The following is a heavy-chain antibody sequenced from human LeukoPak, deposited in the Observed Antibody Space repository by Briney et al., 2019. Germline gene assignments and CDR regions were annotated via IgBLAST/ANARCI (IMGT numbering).Heavy chain of an antibody. D-gene: IGHD5-18*01. Sequence: ASVKVSCKASGYTFTGYYMHWVRQAPGQGLEWMGWINPNSGGTNYAQKFQGRVTMTRDTSISTAYMELSRLRSDDTAVYYCARGLIQLWSPNSDFDYWGQGTLVTVSS. CDR3: ARGLIQLWSPNSDFDY. V-gene: IGHV1-2*02. CDR2: INPNSGGT. J-gene: IGHJ4*02. CDR1: GYTFTGYY.